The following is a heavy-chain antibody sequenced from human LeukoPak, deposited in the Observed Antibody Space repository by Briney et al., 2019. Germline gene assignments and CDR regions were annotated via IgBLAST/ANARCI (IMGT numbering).Heavy chain of an antibody. CDR1: GFTFSNYA. Sequence: WGSLRLSCAASGFTFSNYAMHWVRQAPGKGLEWVAIISYDGSNKYYADSVKGRFTISRDNSKNTLYLQMNSLRADDTAVYYCARGRSGSHHFDSWGQGTLVTVPS. V-gene: IGHV3-30*04. J-gene: IGHJ4*02. D-gene: IGHD3-10*01. CDR2: ISYDGSNK. CDR3: ARGRSGSHHFDS.